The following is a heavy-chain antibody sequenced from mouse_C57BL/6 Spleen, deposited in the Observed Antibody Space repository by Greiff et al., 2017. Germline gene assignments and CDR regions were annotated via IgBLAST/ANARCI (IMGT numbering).Heavy chain of an antibody. CDR2: INPNNGGT. Sequence: EVQLQQSGPELVKPGASVKISCKASGYTCTDYYMNWVKQSNGKSLEWIGDINPNNGGTSYNQKFKGKATLTVDKSSSTSYMELRSLTSEDSAVYYCARTTVVAHWYFDVWGTGTTVTVSS. J-gene: IGHJ1*03. D-gene: IGHD1-1*01. V-gene: IGHV1-26*01. CDR3: ARTTVVAHWYFDV. CDR1: GYTCTDYY.